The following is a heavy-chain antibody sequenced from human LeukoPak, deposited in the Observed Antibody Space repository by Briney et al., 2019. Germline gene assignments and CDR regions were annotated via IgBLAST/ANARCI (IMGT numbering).Heavy chain of an antibody. CDR3: AKAGGDIVLVPAVVDAFDV. D-gene: IGHD2-2*01. V-gene: IGHV3-23*01. CDR2: FSCSCEDT. J-gene: IGHJ3*01. CDR1: GFPFNNLW. Sequence: GGSLRLYCAASGFPFNNLWMRWVREAPGEGLGWVSSFSCSCEDTYYSDSVKGRFTITRDNSKNTLYLQMSSLRAEDTAVYYCAKAGGDIVLVPAVVDAFDVWGQGTVVTVSA.